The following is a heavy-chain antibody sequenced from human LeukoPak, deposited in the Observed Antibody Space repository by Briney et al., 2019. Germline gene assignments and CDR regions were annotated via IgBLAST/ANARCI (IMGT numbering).Heavy chain of an antibody. V-gene: IGHV3-53*01. D-gene: IGHD4/OR15-4a*01. CDR2: IYAGGTT. CDR1: GFTLSSYS. J-gene: IGHJ4*02. Sequence: GRSLRLSCAASGFTLSSYSMSWVRQAPGKGLEWVSNIYAGGTTYYADSVKGRFTISRDSSNNMLYLQMNSLRGEDTAVYYCAGKTMVIMPLGYWGQGTLVTVSS. CDR3: AGKTMVIMPLGY.